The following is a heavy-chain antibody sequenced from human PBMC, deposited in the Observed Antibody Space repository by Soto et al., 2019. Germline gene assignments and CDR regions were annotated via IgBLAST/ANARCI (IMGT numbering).Heavy chain of an antibody. J-gene: IGHJ6*02. CDR3: ARLGVCSGGSCHGYYYGMDV. D-gene: IGHD2-15*01. CDR1: GGTFSSYA. Sequence: QVQLVQSGAEVKKPGSSVKVSCKASGGTFSSYAISWVRQAPGQGLEWMGGIIPIFGTANYAQKFQGRVTITGDESXXTXYMXLSSLRSEDTAVYYCARLGVCSGGSCHGYYYGMDVWGQGTTVTVSS. CDR2: IIPIFGTA. V-gene: IGHV1-69*12.